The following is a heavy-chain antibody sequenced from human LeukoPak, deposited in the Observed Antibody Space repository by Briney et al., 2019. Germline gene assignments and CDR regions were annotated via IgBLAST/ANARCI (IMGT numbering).Heavy chain of an antibody. CDR1: GFTFSSDS. Sequence: GGSLRLSCVASGFTFSSDSMNWVRQAPGKGIEWVSYIDSTGCYIYYADSVKGRFTISRDNAKNSLYLQMNSLRVEDTAVYYCARDTSGSYSITYFDSWGQGTLVTVSS. J-gene: IGHJ4*02. CDR2: IDSTGCYI. CDR3: ARDTSGSYSITYFDS. D-gene: IGHD3-10*01. V-gene: IGHV3-21*01.